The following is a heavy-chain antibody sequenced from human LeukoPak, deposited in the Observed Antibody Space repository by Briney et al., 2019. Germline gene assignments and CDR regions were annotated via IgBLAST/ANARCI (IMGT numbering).Heavy chain of an antibody. CDR2: ISGSGGRT. J-gene: IGHJ5*02. D-gene: IGHD6-13*01. CDR1: GFTFSSYA. CDR3: AKDSSSWKNWFDP. V-gene: IGHV3-23*01. Sequence: GGSLRLSCAASGFTFSSYAMSWVRQAPGKGLEWVSAISGSGGRTYYADSVKGRFTIPRDNSKNTLYLQMNSLRAEDTAVYYCAKDSSSWKNWFDPWGQGTLVTVSS.